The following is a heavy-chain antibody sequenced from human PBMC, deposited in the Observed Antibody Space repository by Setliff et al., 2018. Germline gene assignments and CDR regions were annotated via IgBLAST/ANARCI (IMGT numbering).Heavy chain of an antibody. Sequence: SETLSLTCAVSGGSISSSNWWSWVRQPPGKGLEWTGEIYHSGSTNYNPSLRGRGTMSLDTSKNQVSLKLTSVTAADTAIYYCARQSVRGLADNNWFDPWGQGTLVTVSS. CDR3: ARQSVRGLADNNWFDP. CDR2: IYHSGST. D-gene: IGHD2-15*01. V-gene: IGHV4-4*02. J-gene: IGHJ5*02. CDR1: GGSISSSNW.